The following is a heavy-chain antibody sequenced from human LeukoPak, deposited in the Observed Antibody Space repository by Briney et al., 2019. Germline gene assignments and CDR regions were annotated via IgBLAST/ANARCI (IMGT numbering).Heavy chain of an antibody. D-gene: IGHD6-6*01. CDR3: ARDATSIADDDYFDY. CDR1: GFTFSSYA. CDR2: ISYDGSNK. Sequence: GGSLRLSCAASGFTFSSYAMHWVRQAPGKGLEWVAVISYDGSNKYYADSVKGRFTISRDNSKNTLYLQMNSLRAEDTAVYYYARDATSIADDDYFDYWGQGTLVTVSS. V-gene: IGHV3-30-3*01. J-gene: IGHJ4*02.